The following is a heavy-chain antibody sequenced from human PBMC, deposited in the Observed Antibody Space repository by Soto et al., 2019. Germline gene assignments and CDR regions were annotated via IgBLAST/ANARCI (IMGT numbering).Heavy chain of an antibody. Sequence: GASVKVSCKASGYDFTAYDINWVRQASGQGLEWMGWMNPINGATGTARRFQGRVSLSRNTATGTAYLELTSLRSDDTAVYYCGRGPSPRAPAGGTPYYYAMAVSGQGTRVTVSS. CDR1: GYDFTAYD. V-gene: IGHV1-8*02. J-gene: IGHJ6*02. D-gene: IGHD6-13*01. CDR3: GRGPSPRAPAGGTPYYYAMAV. CDR2: MNPINGAT.